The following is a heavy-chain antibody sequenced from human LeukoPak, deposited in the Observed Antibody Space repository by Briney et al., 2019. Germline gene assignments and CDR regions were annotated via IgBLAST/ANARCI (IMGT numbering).Heavy chain of an antibody. Sequence: GGSLRLSCAGSGFTFSSYSMNWVRQAPGKGLEWVSYISSSGSTIYYADSVKGRFTISRDNAKNSLYLQMNSLRAEDTAVYYCAREPIVGATTRAGYFDYWGQGTLVTVSS. J-gene: IGHJ4*02. CDR1: GFTFSSYS. CDR2: ISSSGSTI. D-gene: IGHD1-26*01. V-gene: IGHV3-48*04. CDR3: AREPIVGATTRAGYFDY.